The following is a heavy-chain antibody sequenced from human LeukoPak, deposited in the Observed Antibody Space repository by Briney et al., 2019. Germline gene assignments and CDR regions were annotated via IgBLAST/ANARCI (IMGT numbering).Heavy chain of an antibody. CDR2: INHSGST. CDR1: GGSFSGYY. D-gene: IGHD2-15*01. J-gene: IGHJ5*02. V-gene: IGHV4-34*01. CDR3: ARGHCSGGSRYRNWFDP. Sequence: PSETLSLTCAVYGGSFSGYYWSWIRQPPGKGLEWIGEINHSGSTNYNPSLKSRVTISVDTSKNQFSLKLSSVTAADTAVYYCARGHCSGGSRYRNWFDPWGQGTLVTVSS.